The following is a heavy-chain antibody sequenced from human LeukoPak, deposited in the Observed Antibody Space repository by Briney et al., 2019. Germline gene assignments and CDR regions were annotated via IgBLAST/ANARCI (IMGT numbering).Heavy chain of an antibody. V-gene: IGHV1-69*05. Sequence: GASVKVSCKASGDTFSSYAISWVRQAPGQGLEWMGGINPIFGTANYAQKFQGRVTITTDESTSTAYMEPSSLRSEDTVVYYCARDRFLGFEYYYDSSGYLGDAFDIWGQGTMVTVSS. CDR2: INPIFGTA. D-gene: IGHD3-22*01. CDR1: GDTFSSYA. J-gene: IGHJ3*02. CDR3: ARDRFLGFEYYYDSSGYLGDAFDI.